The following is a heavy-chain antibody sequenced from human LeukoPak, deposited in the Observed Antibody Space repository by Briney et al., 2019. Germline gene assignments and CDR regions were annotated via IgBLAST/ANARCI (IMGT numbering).Heavy chain of an antibody. J-gene: IGHJ4*02. CDR1: GGSLSGYN. Sequence: SETLSLTCAVYGGSLSGYNWNWIRQPPGKGLEWIAEISHSGTTHYNPSLKSRVTISVDTSKNQFSLKLTPVTAADTAVYYCVRYGDYWGQGTLVTVSS. CDR2: ISHSGTT. V-gene: IGHV4-34*01. CDR3: VRYGDY. D-gene: IGHD5-18*01.